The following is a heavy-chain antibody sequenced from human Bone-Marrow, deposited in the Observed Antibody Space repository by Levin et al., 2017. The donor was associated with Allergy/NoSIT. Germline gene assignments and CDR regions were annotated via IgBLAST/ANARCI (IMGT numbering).Heavy chain of an antibody. D-gene: IGHD3-3*01. CDR3: AREFLIFGVRNGLDL. CDR1: GYTLTRYD. Sequence: ASVKVSCKASGYTLTRYDIYWVRQAPGQGLECVGWISTHDGNTNYAQKFQGRVTMTTDTSTSTVYMEMRSLTSDDTAVYYCAREFLIFGVRNGLDLWGQGTLVTVSS. J-gene: IGHJ5*02. V-gene: IGHV1-18*04. CDR2: ISTHDGNT.